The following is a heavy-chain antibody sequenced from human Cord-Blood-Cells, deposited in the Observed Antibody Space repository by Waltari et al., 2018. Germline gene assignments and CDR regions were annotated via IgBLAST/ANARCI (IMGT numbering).Heavy chain of an antibody. J-gene: IGHJ5*02. CDR3: ARSSEGARNWFDP. CDR1: GCSISSYY. CDR2: IYTSGST. D-gene: IGHD1-26*01. V-gene: IGHV4-4*07. Sequence: QVQLQESGPGLVKPSETLSLTCTVSGCSISSYYRTWTRQPAGKGLEWIGPIYTSGSTNYNPSLKSRVTMSVDTSKNQFSLKLSSVTAADTAVYYCARSSEGARNWFDPWGQGTLVTVSS.